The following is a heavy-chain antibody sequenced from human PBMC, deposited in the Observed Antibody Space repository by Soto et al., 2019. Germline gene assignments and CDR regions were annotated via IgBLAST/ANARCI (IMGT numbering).Heavy chain of an antibody. D-gene: IGHD2-15*01. J-gene: IGHJ4*02. CDR2: INPSGGST. CDR3: ARGPIPGGVVVSLRPFDD. CDR1: GYAFTSYY. Sequence: ASVKVSWKASGYAFTSYYMHWVRQAPEQGLEWMGIINPSGGSTSYAQKFQGRVTMTRDTSTSTVYMELSSLRSEDTAVYYCARGPIPGGVVVSLRPFDDWGQGTLVTVSS. V-gene: IGHV1-46*01.